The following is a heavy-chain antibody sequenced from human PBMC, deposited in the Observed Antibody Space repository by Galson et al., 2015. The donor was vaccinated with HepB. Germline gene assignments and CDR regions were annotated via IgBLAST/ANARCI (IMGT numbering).Heavy chain of an antibody. CDR2: IQQDGSER. CDR3: AGEMATAYGPFDY. J-gene: IGHJ4*02. CDR1: GFSFRRNW. D-gene: IGHD2-21*02. V-gene: IGHV3-7*01. Sequence: SLRLSCATSGFSFRRNWMGWVRQAPGKGLEWVANIQQDGSERTYVDSVKGRFTISRDNAKNSLYLHMNSLRVEDAAAYYCAGEMATAYGPFDYWGQGTLVTVSS.